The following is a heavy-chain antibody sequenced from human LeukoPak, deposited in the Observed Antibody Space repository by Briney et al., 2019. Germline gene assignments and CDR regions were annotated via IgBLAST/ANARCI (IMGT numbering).Heavy chain of an antibody. CDR2: IPLTGLT. J-gene: IGHJ4*02. CDR1: GGSISNTNW. D-gene: IGHD2-8*01. Sequence: SETLSLTCGVSGGSISNTNWWSWVRQPPGQGLEWIGEIPLTGLTNYNPSLESRVSVSLDKSKNQLSLNLTSVTAADTAVYYCSRENGAFSPFGYWGQGNLVTVPS. V-gene: IGHV4-4*02. CDR3: SRENGAFSPFGY.